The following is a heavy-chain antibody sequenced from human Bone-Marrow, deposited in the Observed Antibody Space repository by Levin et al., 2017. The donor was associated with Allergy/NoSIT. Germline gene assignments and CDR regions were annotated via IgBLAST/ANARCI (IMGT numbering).Heavy chain of an antibody. Sequence: GGSLRLSCAASGFTFSSYGMHWVRQAPGKGLEWVAVIWYDGSNKYYADSVKGRFTISRDNSKNTLYLQMNSLRAEDTAVYYCARDRGYYYDSSGYYYIGYYFDYWGQGTLVTVSS. V-gene: IGHV3-33*01. CDR3: ARDRGYYYDSSGYYYIGYYFDY. J-gene: IGHJ4*02. CDR2: IWYDGSNK. CDR1: GFTFSSYG. D-gene: IGHD3-22*01.